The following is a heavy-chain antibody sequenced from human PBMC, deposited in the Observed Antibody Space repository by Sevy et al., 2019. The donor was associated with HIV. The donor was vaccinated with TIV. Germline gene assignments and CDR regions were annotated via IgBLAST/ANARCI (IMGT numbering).Heavy chain of an antibody. CDR2: INPNSGGT. J-gene: IGHJ5*02. CDR3: AGFEGIPLSWVRGVGWFDP. Sequence: ASVKVSCKASGYTFTGYYMHWVRQAPGQGLEWMGRINPNSGGTNYAQKFQGRVTMTRDTSISTAYMELSRLRSDETAVYYCAGFEGIPLSWVRGVGWFDPWGQGTLVTVSS. CDR1: GYTFTGYY. V-gene: IGHV1-2*06. D-gene: IGHD3-10*01.